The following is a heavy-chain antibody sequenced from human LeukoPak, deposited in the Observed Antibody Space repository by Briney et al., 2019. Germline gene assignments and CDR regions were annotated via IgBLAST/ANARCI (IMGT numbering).Heavy chain of an antibody. D-gene: IGHD6-19*01. CDR3: ARDGSSGWYGAIDY. Sequence: KPSETLSLTCTVSGGSFNSYYWSWIRQPAGKGLEWIGRIYPSGSTNYNPSLKSRVTISVDKSKNQFSLKLTSVTAADTAVYYCARDGSSGWYGAIDYWGQGTLVTVSS. J-gene: IGHJ4*02. V-gene: IGHV4-4*07. CDR2: IYPSGST. CDR1: GGSFNSYY.